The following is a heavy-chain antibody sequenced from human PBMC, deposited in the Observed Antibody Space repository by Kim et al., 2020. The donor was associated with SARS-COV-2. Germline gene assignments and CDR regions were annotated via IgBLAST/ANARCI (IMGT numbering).Heavy chain of an antibody. V-gene: IGHV1-3*01. J-gene: IGHJ6*02. CDR3: ARTLDMVRGVIIDYYYYGMDV. Sequence: ASVKVSCKASGYTFTSYAMHWVRQAPGQRLEWMGWINAGNGNTKYSQKFQGRVTITRDTSASTAYMELSSLRSEDTAVYYCARTLDMVRGVIIDYYYYGMDVWGQGTTVTVSS. CDR1: GYTFTSYA. D-gene: IGHD3-10*01. CDR2: INAGNGNT.